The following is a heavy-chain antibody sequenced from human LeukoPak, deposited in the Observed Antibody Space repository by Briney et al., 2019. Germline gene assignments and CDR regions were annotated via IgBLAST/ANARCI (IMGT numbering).Heavy chain of an antibody. J-gene: IGHJ6*02. Sequence: QSGGSLRLSCAASGFTFSSYGMHWVRQAPGKGLEWVANIKQDGSEKYYVDSVKGRFTISRDNAKNSLYLQMNSLRAEDTAVYYCARDPAFYYGSGSSDGMDVWGQGTTVTVSS. D-gene: IGHD3-10*01. V-gene: IGHV3-7*03. CDR1: GFTFSSYG. CDR2: IKQDGSEK. CDR3: ARDPAFYYGSGSSDGMDV.